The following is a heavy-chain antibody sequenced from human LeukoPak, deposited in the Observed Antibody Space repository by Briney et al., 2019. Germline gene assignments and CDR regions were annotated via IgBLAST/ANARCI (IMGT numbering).Heavy chain of an antibody. V-gene: IGHV1-8*01. CDR2: MNPNSGNT. D-gene: IGHD3-10*01. Sequence: ASVKVSCKASGYTFISYDIHWVRQASGQGLEWMGWMNPNSGNTGDTQKFQGRVSMTRNTSINTAYMELSSLRSGDTAVYYCARERGYYYGSGSPWFDPWGQGTLVTVSS. J-gene: IGHJ5*02. CDR1: GYTFISYD. CDR3: ARERGYYYGSGSPWFDP.